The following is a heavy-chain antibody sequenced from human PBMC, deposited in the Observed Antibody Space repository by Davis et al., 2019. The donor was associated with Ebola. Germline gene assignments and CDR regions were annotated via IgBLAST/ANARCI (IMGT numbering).Heavy chain of an antibody. V-gene: IGHV5-51*01. CDR3: ARQESLYGWSDY. J-gene: IGHJ4*02. Sequence: GGSLRLSCKGSGYSFTNYWIVWVRQMPGKGLEWMGVIYPGDSDTRYSPSFEGQVTISVDRSINTAYLQWRSLRASDTAIYYCARQESLYGWSDYWGQGTLVTVSS. D-gene: IGHD2-8*01. CDR2: IYPGDSDT. CDR1: GYSFTNYW.